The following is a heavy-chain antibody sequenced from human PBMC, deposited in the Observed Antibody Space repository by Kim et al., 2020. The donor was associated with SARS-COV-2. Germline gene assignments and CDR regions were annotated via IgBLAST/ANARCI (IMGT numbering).Heavy chain of an antibody. D-gene: IGHD3-3*01. V-gene: IGHV3-23*03. Sequence: GGSLRLSCAASGFTFTNYAMSWVRQAPGKGLEWVAVIYSCGSSTYYADSVKGRFTISRDNSKNTLYLQMNSLRAEDTAIYYCAKGGGTLTIFADLDVWGQGTTVTVSS. CDR1: GFTFTNYA. CDR2: IYSCGSST. J-gene: IGHJ6*02. CDR3: AKGGGTLTIFADLDV.